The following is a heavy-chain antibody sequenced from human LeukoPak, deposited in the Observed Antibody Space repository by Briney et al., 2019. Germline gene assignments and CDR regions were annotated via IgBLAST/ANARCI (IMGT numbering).Heavy chain of an antibody. CDR2: IYPGDSET. V-gene: IGHV5-51*01. CDR1: GNSFNNHF. D-gene: IGHD3-10*01. CDR3: ARRSTVIRGVLEEAFDY. J-gene: IGHJ4*02. Sequence: GESLKISCKGSGNSFNNHFIGWVRQMPGKGLEWMGIIYPGDSETRYSPSFEGLVTISADKSISPVYLQWSSLEASDTAMYYCARRSTVIRGVLEEAFDYWGQGTLVTVSS.